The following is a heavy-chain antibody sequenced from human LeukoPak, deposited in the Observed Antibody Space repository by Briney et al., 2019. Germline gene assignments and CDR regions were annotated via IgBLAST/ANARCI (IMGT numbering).Heavy chain of an antibody. V-gene: IGHV4-4*02. J-gene: IGHJ4*02. D-gene: IGHD2-2*02. CDR2: IYHSGST. CDR3: ARVVVVPAAIRFDY. Sequence: KASGTLSLTCAVSGGSISSSNWWSWVRQPPGKGLEWIGEIYHSGSTNYNPSLKSRVTISVGKSKNQFSLKLSSVTAADTAVYYCARVVVVPAAIRFDYWGQGTLVTVSS. CDR1: GGSISSSNW.